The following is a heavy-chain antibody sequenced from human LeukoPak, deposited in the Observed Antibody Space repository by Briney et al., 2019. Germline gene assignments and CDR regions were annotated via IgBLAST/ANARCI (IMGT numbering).Heavy chain of an antibody. CDR2: IYYSGST. Sequence: SETLSLTCTVSGGSISSSSYYWGWIRQPPGKGLEWIGSIYYSGSTYYNPSLKSRVTISVDTSKNQFSLKLSSVTAADTAVYYCAREDNTGYSYGEGFYYWGQGTLVTVSS. V-gene: IGHV4-39*07. CDR1: GGSISSSSYY. J-gene: IGHJ4*02. D-gene: IGHD5-18*01. CDR3: AREDNTGYSYGEGFYY.